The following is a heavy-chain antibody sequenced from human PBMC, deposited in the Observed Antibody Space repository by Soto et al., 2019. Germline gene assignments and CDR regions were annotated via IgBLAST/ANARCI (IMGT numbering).Heavy chain of an antibody. Sequence: EVQLVESGGGLVKPGGSLRLSCAASGFTFSSYSMNWVRQAPGKGLEWVSSITGSSSYIYYADSVKGQFTISRDNAKNSLYLQMDSLRAEDRAVYYCARDVYYYDSSAYWAYWGQGTLVTVSS. D-gene: IGHD3-22*01. J-gene: IGHJ4*02. CDR2: ITGSSSYI. V-gene: IGHV3-21*02. CDR1: GFTFSSYS. CDR3: ARDVYYYDSSAYWAY.